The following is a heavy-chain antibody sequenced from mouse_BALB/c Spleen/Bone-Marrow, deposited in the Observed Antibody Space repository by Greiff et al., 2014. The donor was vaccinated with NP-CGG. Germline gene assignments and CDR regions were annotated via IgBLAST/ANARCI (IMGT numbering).Heavy chain of an antibody. CDR3: ARGIYYDSTWFAY. J-gene: IGHJ3*01. D-gene: IGHD2-4*01. CDR2: ISTYSGNT. V-gene: IGHV1-67*01. Sequence: QVQLQQSGPELVRPGVSVKISCKGSGYTFTDYAMHWVKQSRAKSLEWIGVISTYSGNTKYNQKFKGKATMTVDKSSSTAYMELARLTSEDSAIYYCARGIYYDSTWFAYWGQGTLVTVSA. CDR1: GYTFTDYA.